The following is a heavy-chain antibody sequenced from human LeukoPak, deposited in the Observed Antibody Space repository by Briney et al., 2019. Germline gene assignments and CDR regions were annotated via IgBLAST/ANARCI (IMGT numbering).Heavy chain of an antibody. V-gene: IGHV4-61*05. Sequence: SEPLSLTCTVSGGSVSSTSYYWGWIRQPPGKGLEWIGYVCCSGSTSYNPSLKSRVTISLDTSKHQFSLKLNSVTAADTAVYYCARHAYCGGDCFGGAFEIWGQGTMVTVSS. J-gene: IGHJ3*02. CDR1: GGSVSSTSYY. CDR3: ARHAYCGGDCFGGAFEI. CDR2: VCCSGST. D-gene: IGHD2-21*02.